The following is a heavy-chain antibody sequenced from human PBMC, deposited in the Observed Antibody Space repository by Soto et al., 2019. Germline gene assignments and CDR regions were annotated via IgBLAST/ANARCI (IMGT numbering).Heavy chain of an antibody. Sequence: GGSLRLSCAVSGFNFRTYAMYWVRKAPGKGLEYVSGISGSGGSSHYADSVKGRFTISRDNSKNTVYLQMNSLSVEDSAVYYCAKPEVPATPFHFDFWGQGTLVTVSS. CDR3: AKPEVPATPFHFDF. J-gene: IGHJ4*02. CDR2: ISGSGGSS. D-gene: IGHD2-15*01. CDR1: GFNFRTYA. V-gene: IGHV3-23*01.